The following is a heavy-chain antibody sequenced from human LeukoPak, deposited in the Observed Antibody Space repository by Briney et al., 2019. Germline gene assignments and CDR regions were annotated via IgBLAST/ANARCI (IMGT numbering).Heavy chain of an antibody. CDR2: ISAYNGNT. D-gene: IGHD5-12*01. CDR3: ARTSGRGYSGYDYSSSWFRSLYYFDY. J-gene: IGHJ4*02. CDR1: GYIFTGYL. Sequence: GASVKVSCRASGYIFTGYLVHWVRQAPGQSLEWMGWISAYNGNTNYAQKLQGRVTMTTDTSTSTAYMELRSLRSDDTAVYYCARTSGRGYSGYDYSSSWFRSLYYFDYWGQGTLVTVSS. V-gene: IGHV1-18*04.